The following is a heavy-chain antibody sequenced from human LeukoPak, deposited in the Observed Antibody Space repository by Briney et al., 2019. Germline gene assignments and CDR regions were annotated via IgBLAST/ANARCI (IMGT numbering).Heavy chain of an antibody. CDR3: ARESACGTTNCLAPADWLDP. D-gene: IGHD2-2*01. CDR1: GYTFTGYY. CDR2: ISPNSGDT. V-gene: IGHV1-2*02. Sequence: ASVKFSCKASGYTFTGYYMHWVRQAPGQGLEWMGWISPNSGDTDIAQKFQGGVTMTRDTSIATSYMEVDSLTSDDTAVYYCARESACGTTNCLAPADWLDPW. J-gene: IGHJ5*02.